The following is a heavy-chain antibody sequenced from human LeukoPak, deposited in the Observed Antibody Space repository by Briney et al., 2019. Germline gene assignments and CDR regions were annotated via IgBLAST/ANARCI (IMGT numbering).Heavy chain of an antibody. V-gene: IGHV3-30*18. CDR1: GFTFNNYG. D-gene: IGHD2-2*01. Sequence: GGSLRLSCAASGFTFNNYGMHWVRQAPGKGLEWVAVISYDGRNKHYPDSVKGRFTISRDISTDTLWLQMDSLRTEDTAVYYCAKGPLRGTAAAIDYWGQGALVTVSS. CDR2: ISYDGRNK. CDR3: AKGPLRGTAAAIDY. J-gene: IGHJ4*02.